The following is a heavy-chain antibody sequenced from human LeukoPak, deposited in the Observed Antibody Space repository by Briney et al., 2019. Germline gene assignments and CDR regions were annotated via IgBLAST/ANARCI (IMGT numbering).Heavy chain of an antibody. V-gene: IGHV3-23*01. D-gene: IGHD3/OR15-3a*01. CDR1: GITLSNYG. J-gene: IGHJ4*02. Sequence: GGSPRLSCAVSGITLSNYGMSWVRQAPGKGLEWVAGISDSGGSTKYADSVKSRFTISRDNPKNTLFLQMNSLRAEDTAVYFCAKRGVVIRVILVGFHKEAYYFESWGQGALVTVSS. CDR2: ISDSGGST. CDR3: AKRGVVIRVILVGFHKEAYYFES.